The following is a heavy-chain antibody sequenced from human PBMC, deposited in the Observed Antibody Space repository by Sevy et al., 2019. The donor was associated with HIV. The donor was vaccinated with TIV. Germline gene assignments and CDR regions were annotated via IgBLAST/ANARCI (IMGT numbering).Heavy chain of an antibody. CDR1: GFTFSSYG. CDR3: AKDYYDSSGYYFAFDI. Sequence: RGSLRLSCAASGFTFSSYGMHWVRQAPGKGLEWVAFIRYDGSNKYYADSVKGRFTISRDNSKNTLYLQMNSLRAEDTAVYYCAKDYYDSSGYYFAFDIWGQGTMVTVSS. CDR2: IRYDGSNK. V-gene: IGHV3-30*02. D-gene: IGHD3-22*01. J-gene: IGHJ3*02.